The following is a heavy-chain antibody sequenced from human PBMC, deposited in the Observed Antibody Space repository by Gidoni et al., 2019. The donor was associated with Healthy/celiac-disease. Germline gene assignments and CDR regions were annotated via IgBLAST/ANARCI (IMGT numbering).Heavy chain of an antibody. J-gene: IGHJ5*02. CDR2: ISSSSSYI. V-gene: IGHV3-21*01. Sequence: EVQLVESGGGLVKPGGSLRLSCAASGFTFSSYSMNWVRQAPGKGLEWVSSISSSSSYIYYADSVKGRFTISRDNAKNSLYLQMNSLRAEDTAVYYCARGCSTSCYNWFDLWGQGTLVTVSS. CDR1: GFTFSSYS. CDR3: ARGCSTSCYNWFDL. D-gene: IGHD2-2*01.